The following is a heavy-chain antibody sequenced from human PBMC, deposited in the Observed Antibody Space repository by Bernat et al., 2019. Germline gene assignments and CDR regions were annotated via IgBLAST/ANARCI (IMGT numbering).Heavy chain of an antibody. J-gene: IGHJ4*02. CDR1: GFTFSSYE. CDR2: ISSSGSTI. D-gene: IGHD3-9*01. V-gene: IGHV3-48*03. Sequence: EVQLVESGGGLVQPGGSLRLSCAASGFTFSSYEMNWVRQAPGKGLEWVSYISSSGSTIYYADSVKGRFTISRDNAKNSLYLQMNSLRAEDTAVYYCARESVYDILTGYYHLFDYWGQGTLVTVSS. CDR3: ARESVYDILTGYYHLFDY.